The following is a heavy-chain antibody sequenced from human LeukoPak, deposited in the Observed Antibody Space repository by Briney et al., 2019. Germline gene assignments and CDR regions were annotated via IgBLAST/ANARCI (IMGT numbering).Heavy chain of an antibody. CDR1: GFIFNSYG. CDR2: LSGSGDST. V-gene: IGHV3-23*01. CDR3: AKDRSWGLDY. D-gene: IGHD7-27*01. J-gene: IGHJ4*02. Sequence: GGSLRLSCATSGFIFNSYGMSWVRQAPGKGLEWVSALSGSGDSTYYADSVKGRFTISRDNSKNTLYLQMNSLRAEDTAIYYCAKDRSWGLDYWGQGTLVTVSS.